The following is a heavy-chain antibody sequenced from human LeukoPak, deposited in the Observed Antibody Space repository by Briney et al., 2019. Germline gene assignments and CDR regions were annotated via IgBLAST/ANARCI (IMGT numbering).Heavy chain of an antibody. Sequence: GGSQRLSCVLSGLTFSDAWMSWVRQAPGKGLEWVGRIRNDRITDYAAPVQGRFSISRDNSKNTFYLQMNSLRTEDTGMYFCTWMATIFTVDYWGQGTLVTVSS. CDR1: GLTFSDAW. J-gene: IGHJ4*02. V-gene: IGHV3-15*01. CDR3: TWMATIFTVDY. CDR2: IRNDRIT. D-gene: IGHD5-12*01.